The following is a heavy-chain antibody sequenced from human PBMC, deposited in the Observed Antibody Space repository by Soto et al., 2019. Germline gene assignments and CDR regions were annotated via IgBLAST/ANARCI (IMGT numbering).Heavy chain of an antibody. CDR3: ARVGIAVAGPWYFDY. CDR2: IDWDDDK. D-gene: IGHD6-19*01. CDR1: GFSLSTSGMC. Sequence: SGPTVVNPTQTLTLTCTFSGFSLSTSGMCVSWIRQPPGKALEWLALIDWDDDKYYSTSLKTRLTISKDTSKNQVVLTMTNMDPVDTATYYCARVGIAVAGPWYFDYWGQGTLVTVS. J-gene: IGHJ4*02. V-gene: IGHV2-70*01.